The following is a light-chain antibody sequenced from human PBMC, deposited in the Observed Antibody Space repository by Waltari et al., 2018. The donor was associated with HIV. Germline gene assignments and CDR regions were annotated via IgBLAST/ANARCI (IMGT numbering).Light chain of an antibody. CDR1: NIGSKN. CDR2: RDI. J-gene: IGLJ1*01. V-gene: IGLV3-9*01. Sequence: SYELTQALSVSVALGQTAKFTCEGGNIGSKNVNWYQQKPGQAPVLVIFRDIMRPSGIPERFSGSNSGKSATLTISRAQAGDEGDYYCQVWDSSSVVFATGTKVTVL. CDR3: QVWDSSSVV.